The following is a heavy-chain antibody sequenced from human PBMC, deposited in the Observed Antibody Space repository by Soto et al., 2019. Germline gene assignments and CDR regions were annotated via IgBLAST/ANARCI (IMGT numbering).Heavy chain of an antibody. CDR2: ISAYNCNT. D-gene: IGHD2-8*01. V-gene: IGHV1-18*01. Sequence: QVQLVQSGAEVKKPGASVKVSCKASGYTFTSYGISWVRQAPGQGLEWMGWISAYNCNTNYAQKLQGRVTMSTDTSTCTAYMELRSLRSDDTAVYYCARGRCTNGVCRRHFDYWGQRTLVTVSS. CDR3: ARGRCTNGVCRRHFDY. CDR1: GYTFTSYG. J-gene: IGHJ4*02.